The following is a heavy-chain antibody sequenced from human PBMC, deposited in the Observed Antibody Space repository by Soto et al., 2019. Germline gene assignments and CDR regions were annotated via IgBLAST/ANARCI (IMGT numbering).Heavy chain of an antibody. J-gene: IGHJ4*02. V-gene: IGHV3-30*18. Sequence: VQLVESGGGVVQPGRSLRLSCAASGFTFSDYAMHWVRQAPGKGLEWVAVVSHDGRNTHYADSVKGRFNISRDSSKNTVSLEMTSLRAADTAVYSCAKGGRQWLVTSDFNYWGQGALVTVSS. D-gene: IGHD6-19*01. CDR2: VSHDGRNT. CDR1: GFTFSDYA. CDR3: AKGGRQWLVTSDFNY.